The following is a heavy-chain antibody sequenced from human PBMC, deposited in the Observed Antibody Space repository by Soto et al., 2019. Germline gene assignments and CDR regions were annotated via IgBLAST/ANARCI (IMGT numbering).Heavy chain of an antibody. CDR3: AKDKWVVAATTPFDY. D-gene: IGHD2-15*01. J-gene: IGHJ4*02. V-gene: IGHV3-30*18. CDR2: ISYDGSNK. CDR1: GFTFSSYG. Sequence: GGSLRLSCAASGFTFSSYGMHWVRQAPGKGLEWVAVISYDGSNKYYADSVKGRFTISRDNSKNTLYLQMNSLRAEDTAVYYCAKDKWVVAATTPFDYWGQGTLVTVSS.